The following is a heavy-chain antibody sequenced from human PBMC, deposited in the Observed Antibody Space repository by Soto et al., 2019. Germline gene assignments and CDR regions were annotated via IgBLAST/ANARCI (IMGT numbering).Heavy chain of an antibody. CDR3: ARGTGGSDEMFDY. J-gene: IGHJ4*02. CDR2: VNNAGTNT. CDR1: GFTFSDYG. Sequence: SLRLSCVASGFTFSDYGMCWVRQAPGKGPDWVSTVNNAGTNTHYADSVKGRFTISRDNSKTTLYLQMNNLRVDDTAIYYCARGTGGSDEMFDYWSQGTQVTVSS. D-gene: IGHD5-12*01. V-gene: IGHV3-23*01.